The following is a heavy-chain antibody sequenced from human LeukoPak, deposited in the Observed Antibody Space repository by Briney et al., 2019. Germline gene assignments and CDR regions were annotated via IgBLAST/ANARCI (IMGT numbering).Heavy chain of an antibody. Sequence: PSETLSLTCTVFGDSINSHYWSWVRQAPGKGLEWIGYIFYSGNTNYSPSLKSRVTISIDTSKKQFSLRLTSVTTADTAAYFCARTGDYSRSTGGWFDPWGQGTLVSVSS. CDR1: GDSINSHY. CDR2: IFYSGNT. CDR3: ARTGDYSRSTGGWFDP. V-gene: IGHV4-59*11. D-gene: IGHD4-11*01. J-gene: IGHJ5*02.